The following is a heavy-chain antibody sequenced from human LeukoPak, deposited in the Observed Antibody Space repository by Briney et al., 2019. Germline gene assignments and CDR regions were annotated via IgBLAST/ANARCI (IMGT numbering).Heavy chain of an antibody. V-gene: IGHV1-2*02. CDR1: GYTFTDYY. CDR3: ARERNYGDYGNAFDV. D-gene: IGHD4-17*01. Sequence: SLKVSCKASGYTFTDYYIHWMRQAPGQGLEWMGWINPKRGVTTYAQKFQGRVTMTRDTSITTAYMELTRLRSDDTTIYYCARERNYGDYGNAFDVWGQGTKVTVSS. J-gene: IGHJ3*01. CDR2: INPKRGVT.